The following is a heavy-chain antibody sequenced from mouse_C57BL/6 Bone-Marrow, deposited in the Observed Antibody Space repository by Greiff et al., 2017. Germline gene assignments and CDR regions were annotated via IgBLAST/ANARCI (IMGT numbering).Heavy chain of an antibody. CDR3: ARSYGSSYVNI. V-gene: IGHV1-64*01. Sequence: QVQLLLPGAELVKPGASVKLSCKASGYPFSSYWLHWVKQRPGQGLEWIGVIHPNTGRTNYNEKFKSKATLAVDKSSSTAYMELSSLSSEDSAVYYCARSYGSSYVNIRGQGTTLPGSS. CDR2: IHPNTGRT. CDR1: GYPFSSYW. J-gene: IGHJ2*01. D-gene: IGHD1-1*01.